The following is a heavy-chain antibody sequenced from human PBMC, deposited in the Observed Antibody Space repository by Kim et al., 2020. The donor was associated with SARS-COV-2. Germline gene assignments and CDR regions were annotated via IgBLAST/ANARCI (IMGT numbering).Heavy chain of an antibody. CDR2: IVVGSGNT. V-gene: IGHV1-58*01. J-gene: IGHJ4*02. Sequence: SVKVSCKASGFTFTSSAVQWVRQPRGQRLEWIGWIVVGSGNTNYAQKFQERVTITRDMSTSTAYMELSSLRSEDTAVYYCAASRGLLFMVFGYWGQGTLVTVSS. CDR1: GFTFTSSA. D-gene: IGHD2-21*02. CDR3: AASRGLLFMVFGY.